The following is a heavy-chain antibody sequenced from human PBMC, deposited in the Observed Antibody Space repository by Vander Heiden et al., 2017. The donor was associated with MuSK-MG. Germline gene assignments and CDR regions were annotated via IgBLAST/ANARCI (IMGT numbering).Heavy chain of an antibody. V-gene: IGHV3-11*05. CDR3: ARDRLTYYYDSSGFYRFDP. Sequence: QEQLVEPGGGLVEPGGSLRLSCAASGFTFSDYSIRGIRQAPGKGLEWISYISESNTVTKYADSERGRFSISRDNAKNSVSLQMTNLRPEDTAVYYCARDRLTYYYDSSGFYRFDPWGQGTQVTVSS. CDR1: GFTFSDYS. D-gene: IGHD3-22*01. J-gene: IGHJ5*02. CDR2: ISESNTVT.